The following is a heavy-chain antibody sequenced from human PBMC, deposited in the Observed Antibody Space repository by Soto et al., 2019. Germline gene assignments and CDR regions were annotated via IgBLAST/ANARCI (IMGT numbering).Heavy chain of an antibody. CDR1: GYTFTSYG. CDR3: ARDRKPAGYSSGWDWFDP. CDR2: ISAYNGNT. Sequence: QVQLVQSGAEVKKPGASVKVSCKASGYTFTSYGISWVRQAPGQGLEWMGWISAYNGNTNYAQKLQGRGTMTTDTYTSTAYMALRSLRSDDTAGYYCARDRKPAGYSSGWDWFDPWGQGNLVTVSA. D-gene: IGHD6-19*01. J-gene: IGHJ5*02. V-gene: IGHV1-18*01.